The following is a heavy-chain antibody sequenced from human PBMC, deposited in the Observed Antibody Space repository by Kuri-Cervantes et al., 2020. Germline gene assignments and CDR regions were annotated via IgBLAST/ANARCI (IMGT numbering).Heavy chain of an antibody. J-gene: IGHJ5*02. CDR1: GFTFSSYG. V-gene: IGHV3-30*03. D-gene: IGHD3-3*01. CDR2: ISYDGSNK. Sequence: GESLKISCAASGFTFSSYGMHWVRQAPGKGLEWVAVISYDGSNKYYADSVKGRFTISRDNAKNSLYLQMNSLRDEDTAVYYCARTRAITIFGVVIRRWFDPWGQGTLVTVSS. CDR3: ARTRAITIFGVVIRRWFDP.